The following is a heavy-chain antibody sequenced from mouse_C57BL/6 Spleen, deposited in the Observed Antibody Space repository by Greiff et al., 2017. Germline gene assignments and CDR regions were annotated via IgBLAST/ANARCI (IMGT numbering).Heavy chain of an antibody. D-gene: IGHD3-2*02. CDR3: ARWLRVDY. V-gene: IGHV1-50*01. CDR1: GYTFTSYW. Sequence: QVQLQQPGAELVKPGASVKLSCKASGYTFTSYWMQWVKQRPGQGLEWIGEIDPSDSNTNYNQKFKGKATLTVDTSSSTAYMQLSSLTSEDSAVYYCARWLRVDYWGQGTTLTVSS. CDR2: IDPSDSNT. J-gene: IGHJ2*01.